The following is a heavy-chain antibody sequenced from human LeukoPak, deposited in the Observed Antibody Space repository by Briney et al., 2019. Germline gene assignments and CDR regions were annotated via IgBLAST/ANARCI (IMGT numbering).Heavy chain of an antibody. Sequence: PSETLSLTCTVSGGSISSYYWSWIRQPAGKGLEWIGRIYTSGSTNYNPSLKSRVTMSVDTSKNQFSLKLSSVTAADTAVYYCARDGYSSSWYYPYTNYYYYGMDVWGQGTTVTVSS. CDR1: GGSISSYY. D-gene: IGHD6-13*01. CDR2: IYTSGST. V-gene: IGHV4-4*07. CDR3: ARDGYSSSWYYPYTNYYYYGMDV. J-gene: IGHJ6*02.